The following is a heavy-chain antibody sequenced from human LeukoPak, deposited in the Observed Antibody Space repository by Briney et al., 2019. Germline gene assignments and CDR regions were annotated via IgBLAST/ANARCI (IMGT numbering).Heavy chain of an antibody. CDR3: ARDSDLTAYQYYYHYMDV. J-gene: IGHJ6*03. D-gene: IGHD3-9*01. CDR1: GFTFSNYD. V-gene: IGHV3-23*01. CDR2: ISVSGHNT. Sequence: PGGSLRLSCAASGFTFSNYDMNWVRQAPGKGLEWVSSISVSGHNTYYADSVKGRFTISRDNSKNTLFLHMSSLSAEDTAVYYCARDSDLTAYQYYYHYMDVWGKGTTVTISS.